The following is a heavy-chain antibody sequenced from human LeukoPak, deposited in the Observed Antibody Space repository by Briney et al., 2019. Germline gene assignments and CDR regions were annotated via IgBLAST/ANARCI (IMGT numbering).Heavy chain of an antibody. D-gene: IGHD6-19*01. CDR2: MNPNSGNT. V-gene: IGHV1-8*02. Sequence: AQVKVSCKASGYTFSGYYMHWVRQAPGQGLEWMGWMNPNSGNTGYAQKFQGRVTMTRNTSISTAYMELSSLRSEDTAVYYCARVKGYSSGWYLSYWGQGTLVTVSS. CDR3: ARVKGYSSGWYLSY. J-gene: IGHJ4*02. CDR1: GYTFSGYY.